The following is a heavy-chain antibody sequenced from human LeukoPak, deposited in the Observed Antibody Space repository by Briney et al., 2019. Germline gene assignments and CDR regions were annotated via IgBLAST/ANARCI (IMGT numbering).Heavy chain of an antibody. D-gene: IGHD5-12*01. CDR1: GGSFSGYY. Sequence: SETLSLTCAVYGGSFSGYYWSWIRQPPGKGLEWIGEINHSGSTNYNPSLKSRVTISVDTSKNQFSLKLSSVTAADTAVYYCARCSIVATIPYYDYWGQGTLVTVSS. J-gene: IGHJ4*02. CDR3: ARCSIVATIPYYDY. CDR2: INHSGST. V-gene: IGHV4-34*01.